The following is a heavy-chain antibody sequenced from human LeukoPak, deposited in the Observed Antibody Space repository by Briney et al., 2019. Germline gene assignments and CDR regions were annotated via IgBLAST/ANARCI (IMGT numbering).Heavy chain of an antibody. D-gene: IGHD3-22*01. CDR2: MYHSGNT. J-gene: IGHJ4*02. CDR3: ARRRPYYDSSGYYYVRGPFDY. CDR1: GGSISSSSYY. V-gene: IGHV4-39*07. Sequence: PSETLSLTCTVSGGSISSSSYYWGWIRQPPGKGLEWIGSMYHSGNTYYNPSLKSRVTISVDTSKNQFSLKLSSVTAADTAVYYCARRRPYYDSSGYYYVRGPFDYWGQGTLVTVSS.